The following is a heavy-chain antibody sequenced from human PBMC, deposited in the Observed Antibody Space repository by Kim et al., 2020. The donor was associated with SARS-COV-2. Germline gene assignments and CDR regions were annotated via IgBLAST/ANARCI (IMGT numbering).Heavy chain of an antibody. CDR1: GFTFSNAW. Sequence: GGSLRLSCAASGFTFSNAWMSWVRQAPGKGLEWVGRIKSKTDGGTTDYAAPVKGRFTISRDDSKNTLYLQMNSLKTEDTAVYYCTTATLRITIFGVVINRPQGYYGMDVWGQGTTVTVSS. J-gene: IGHJ6*02. V-gene: IGHV3-15*01. D-gene: IGHD3-3*01. CDR2: IKSKTDGGTT. CDR3: TTATLRITIFGVVINRPQGYYGMDV.